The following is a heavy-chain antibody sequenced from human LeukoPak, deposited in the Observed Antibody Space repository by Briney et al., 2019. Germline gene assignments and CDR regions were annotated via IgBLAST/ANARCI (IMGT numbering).Heavy chain of an antibody. CDR2: INSDGSST. J-gene: IGHJ4*02. CDR3: AKDRGSSGWYYFDY. Sequence: PGGSLRLSCAASGFTFSSYWMHWVRQAPGKGLVWVSRINSDGSSTNYADSVKGRFTISRDNAKNTLYLQMNSLRAEDTAVYYCAKDRGSSGWYYFDYWGQGTLVTVSS. CDR1: GFTFSSYW. D-gene: IGHD6-19*01. V-gene: IGHV3-74*01.